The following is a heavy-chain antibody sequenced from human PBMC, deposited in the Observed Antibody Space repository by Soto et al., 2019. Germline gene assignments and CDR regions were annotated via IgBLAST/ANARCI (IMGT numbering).Heavy chain of an antibody. CDR3: ARLPYYDSSGYYYRIAFDI. V-gene: IGHV1-69*13. Sequence: GSSVKVSCKASGGTFSSYAISWVRHAPGQGLEWMGGIIPIFGTANYAQKFQGRVTITADESTSTAYMELSSLRSEDTAVYYCARLPYYDSSGYYYRIAFDIWGQGTMVTVSS. CDR2: IIPIFGTA. CDR1: GGTFSSYA. J-gene: IGHJ3*02. D-gene: IGHD3-22*01.